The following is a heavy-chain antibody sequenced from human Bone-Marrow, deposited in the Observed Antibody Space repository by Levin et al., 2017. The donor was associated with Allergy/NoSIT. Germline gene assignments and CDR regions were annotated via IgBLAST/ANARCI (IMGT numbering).Heavy chain of an antibody. V-gene: IGHV3-7*04. J-gene: IGHJ4*02. CDR3: ARDSGRYYY. CDR2: IRQDGREI. Sequence: GGSLRLSCAASGFTFSRYWMSWVRQAPGKGLEWVANIRQDGREIYYVDSVKGRFTISRDNAKNSLYLQMNSLRAEDTAVYYCARDSGRYYYWGQGTLVTVSS. CDR1: GFTFSRYW. D-gene: IGHD5-12*01.